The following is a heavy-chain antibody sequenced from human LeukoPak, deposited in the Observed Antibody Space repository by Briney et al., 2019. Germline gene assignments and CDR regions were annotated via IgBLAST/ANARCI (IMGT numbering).Heavy chain of an antibody. CDR2: ISAYNGNT. V-gene: IGHV1-18*01. D-gene: IGHD3-3*01. J-gene: IGHJ6*02. CDR3: ARFTVFGAAIMPYFYGLDV. Sequence: ASVKVSCKASGYTFTSYGISWVRQAPGQGLEWMGWISAYNGNTNYAQKLQGRVTMTTDTSTSTAYMELRSLRSDDTAVYYCARFTVFGAAIMPYFYGLDVWGQGATVTVSS. CDR1: GYTFTSYG.